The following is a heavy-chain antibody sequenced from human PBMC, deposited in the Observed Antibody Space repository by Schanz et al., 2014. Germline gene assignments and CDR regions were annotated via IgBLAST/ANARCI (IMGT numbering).Heavy chain of an antibody. D-gene: IGHD2-2*01. CDR1: GYTFTNFF. CDR2: INPSGGGT. CDR3: ARAPAAYCSDTSCLGTPFDY. J-gene: IGHJ4*02. V-gene: IGHV1-46*03. Sequence: QVHLGQSGAEVHKPGASLKISCKASGYTFTNFFLHWVRQAPGQGLEWMGIINPSGGGTSYALRFQDRVTVTRDTSRSTVYMELSSLRSEDTAVYYCARAPAAYCSDTSCLGTPFDYWGQGTLVTVSS.